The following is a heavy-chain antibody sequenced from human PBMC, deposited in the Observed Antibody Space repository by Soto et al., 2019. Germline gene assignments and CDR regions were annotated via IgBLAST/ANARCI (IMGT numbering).Heavy chain of an antibody. J-gene: IGHJ4*02. Sequence: QLQLQESGPGLVKPSETLSLTCTVSGGSISSSSYYWGWIRQPPGKGLEWIGSTYYSGSTYYNPALKSRVTISVDTSKNQFSLKLSSVTAADTAVYYCARIAAARNYYFDYWGQGTLVTVSS. CDR1: GGSISSSSYY. D-gene: IGHD6-13*01. CDR2: TYYSGST. CDR3: ARIAAARNYYFDY. V-gene: IGHV4-39*01.